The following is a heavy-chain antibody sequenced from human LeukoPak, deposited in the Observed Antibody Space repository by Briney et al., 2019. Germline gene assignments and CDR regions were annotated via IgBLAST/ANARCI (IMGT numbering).Heavy chain of an antibody. D-gene: IGHD3-3*01. CDR3: ARVGDFWSGYYWFDP. CDR2: IYTSGST. V-gene: IGHV4-61*02. Sequence: SETLSLTCTVSGGSISSGSYYWSWIRQPAGKGLEWIGRIYTSGSTNYNPSLKSRVTISVDTSKNQFSLKLSSVTAADTAVYYCARVGDFWSGYYWFDPWGQRTLVTVSS. CDR1: GGSISSGSYY. J-gene: IGHJ5*02.